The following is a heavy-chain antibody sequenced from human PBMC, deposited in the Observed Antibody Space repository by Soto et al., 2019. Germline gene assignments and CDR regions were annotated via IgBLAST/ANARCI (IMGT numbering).Heavy chain of an antibody. V-gene: IGHV1-2*02. CDR1: GYTFTGYY. CDR2: INPNSGGT. J-gene: IGHJ3*02. Sequence: ASVKVSCKASGYTFTGYYMHWVRQAPGQGLEWMGWINPNSGGTNYAQKFQCRVTMTRDTSISTAYMELSRLRSDDTAVYYCAWAADDYRAFDIWGQESMVAISS. CDR3: AWAADDYRAFDI. D-gene: IGHD4-17*01.